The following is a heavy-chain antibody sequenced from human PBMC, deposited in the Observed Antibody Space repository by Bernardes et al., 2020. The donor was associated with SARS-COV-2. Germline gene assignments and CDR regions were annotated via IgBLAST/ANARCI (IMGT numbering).Heavy chain of an antibody. CDR3: ARTEITMRVVIVRTLAFDI. V-gene: IGHV4-39*01. CDR1: GGTINRSSYY. D-gene: IGHD3-22*01. Sequence: SETLSLTCSVSGGTINRSSYYWGWIRQSPGKGLEWVGSIHYSGNTYYSSSLKSRVTMSADTSKNQFSLRLKSVTAADTAVYYCARTEITMRVVIVRTLAFDIWGQGTVVTVSS. J-gene: IGHJ3*02. CDR2: IHYSGNT.